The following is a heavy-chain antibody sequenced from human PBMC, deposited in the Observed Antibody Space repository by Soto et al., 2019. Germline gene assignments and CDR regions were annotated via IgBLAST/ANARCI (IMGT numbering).Heavy chain of an antibody. CDR2: ISTDGSTT. V-gene: IGHV3-74*01. D-gene: IGHD2-15*01. CDR3: VSGYCSGATCFY. J-gene: IGHJ4*02. CDR1: GFTFSSSS. Sequence: EVQLVESGGGLVQPGGSLRLSCAASGFTFSSSSMHWVRQAPGKGLVWVSHISTDGSTTSYANSVRGRFTNSRDNAENTLYLQMNSLRAEDTAVYYCVSGYCSGATCFYWVQGTLVTVSS.